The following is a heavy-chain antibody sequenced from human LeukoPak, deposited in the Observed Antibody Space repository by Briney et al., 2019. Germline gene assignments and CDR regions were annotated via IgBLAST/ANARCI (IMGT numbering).Heavy chain of an antibody. J-gene: IGHJ5*02. V-gene: IGHV3-30*04. CDR2: ISYDGSNK. CDR1: GFTFSSYA. Sequence: PGRSLRLSCAASGFTFSSYAMHWVRQAPGKGLEWVAVISYDGSNKYYADSVKGRFTISRDNSKNTLYLQMNSLRAEDTAVYYCAKVPANLVYAIPWFDPWGQGTLVTVSS. CDR3: AKVPANLVYAIPWFDP. D-gene: IGHD2-8*01.